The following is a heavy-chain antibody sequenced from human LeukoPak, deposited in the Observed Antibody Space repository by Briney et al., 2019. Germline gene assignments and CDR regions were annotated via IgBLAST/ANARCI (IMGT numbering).Heavy chain of an antibody. CDR3: AKDILRGGKDYYYGMDV. CDR1: GFTISINY. CDR2: ISWNSGSI. D-gene: IGHD2-15*01. Sequence: GGSLRLSCAASGFTISINYMSWVRQAPGKGLEWVSGISWNSGSIGYADSVKGRFTISRDNAKNSLYLQMNSLRAEDTALYYCAKDILRGGKDYYYGMDVWGQGTTVTVSS. J-gene: IGHJ6*02. V-gene: IGHV3-9*01.